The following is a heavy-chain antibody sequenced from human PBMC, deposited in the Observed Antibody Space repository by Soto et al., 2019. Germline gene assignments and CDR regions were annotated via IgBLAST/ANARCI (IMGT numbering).Heavy chain of an antibody. CDR3: AASIFYYGMDV. Sequence: GESLKISCKGSGYTLKNYWIGWVRQMPGKGLEWMGIIYPGDSDTKYNPSFQGQVTISADKSITTTYLRWTSLKASDTAIYYGAASIFYYGMDVWGPGTTVTVSS. V-gene: IGHV5-51*01. CDR1: GYTLKNYW. CDR2: IYPGDSDT. J-gene: IGHJ6*01.